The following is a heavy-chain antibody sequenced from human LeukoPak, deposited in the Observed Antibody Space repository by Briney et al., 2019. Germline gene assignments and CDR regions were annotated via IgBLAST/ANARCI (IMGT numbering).Heavy chain of an antibody. J-gene: IGHJ4*02. V-gene: IGHV5-51*01. D-gene: IGHD4-17*01. Sequence: HGESLKISCKGSGYNFPKYYIGWVRQMPGKGLEWMGIIYPGDSDVSVRYSPSFQGLVTFSADNSISTAYLQWNSLKASDTATYYCARRMAAASDYYQYYFDFWGQGTLVTVSS. CDR1: GYNFPKYY. CDR3: ARRMAAASDYYQYYFDF. CDR2: IYPGDSDVSV.